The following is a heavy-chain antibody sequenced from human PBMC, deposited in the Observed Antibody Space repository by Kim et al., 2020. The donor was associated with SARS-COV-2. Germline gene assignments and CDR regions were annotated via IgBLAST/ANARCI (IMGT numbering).Heavy chain of an antibody. Sequence: SETLSLTCSVSGDSISSSSYYWGWIRPPPGKGLEWIGCFYYTGSNYYNPSLKSSVTISVDTSMNQFSLKLTSSTAADTAVYYCSRHGSGRQKYTWFDPWGQGTLVTVSS. V-gene: IGHV4-39*01. CDR2: FYYTGSN. J-gene: IGHJ5*02. CDR1: GDSISSSSYY. D-gene: IGHD3-10*01. CDR3: SRHGSGRQKYTWFDP.